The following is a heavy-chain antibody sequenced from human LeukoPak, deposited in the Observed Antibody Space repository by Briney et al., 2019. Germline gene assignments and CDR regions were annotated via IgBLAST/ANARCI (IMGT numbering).Heavy chain of an antibody. CDR3: ARGGYYGSGSYGAFDI. Sequence: LSLTCAVYGGSFSGYYWSWIRQHPGKGLEWSGYIYYSGSTYYNPSLKSRVTISVDTSKNQFSLKLSSVTAADTAVYYCARGGYYGSGSYGAFDIWGQGTMVTVSS. D-gene: IGHD3-10*01. J-gene: IGHJ3*02. CDR1: GGSFSGYY. CDR2: IYYSGST. V-gene: IGHV4-31*11.